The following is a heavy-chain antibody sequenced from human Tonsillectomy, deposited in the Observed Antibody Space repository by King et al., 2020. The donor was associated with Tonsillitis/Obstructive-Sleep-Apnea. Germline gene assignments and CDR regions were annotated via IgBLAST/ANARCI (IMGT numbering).Heavy chain of an antibody. Sequence: VQLVESGGGVVQPGRSLRLSCAASGFTFNSYLMHWVRQAPGKGLEWVAVITFDGSYTYYVDSVKGRFTISRDNSKNSLYLQMNSLRPEDTAVYYCARGVVGVGFVVWGQRPTLPVSS. CDR1: GFTFNSYL. CDR2: ITFDGSYT. V-gene: IGHV3-30-3*01. CDR3: ARGVVGVGFVV. J-gene: IGHJ6*02. D-gene: IGHD2-2*01.